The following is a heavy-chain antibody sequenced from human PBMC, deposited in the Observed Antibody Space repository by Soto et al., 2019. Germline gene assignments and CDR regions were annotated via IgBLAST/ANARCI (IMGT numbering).Heavy chain of an antibody. V-gene: IGHV4-30-4*01. J-gene: IGHJ4*02. CDR1: GGSISSGDYY. CDR3: ARINDSSGYSYRRLDY. Sequence: SETLSLTCTVSGGSISSGDYYWSWIRQPPGKGLEWIGYIYYSGSTYYNLSLKSRVTISVDTSKNQFSLKLSSVTAADTAVYYCARINDSSGYSYRRLDYWGQGNMVTVSS. D-gene: IGHD3-22*01. CDR2: IYYSGST.